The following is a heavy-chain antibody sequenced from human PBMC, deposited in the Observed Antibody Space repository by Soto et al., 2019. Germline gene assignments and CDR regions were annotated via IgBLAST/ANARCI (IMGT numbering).Heavy chain of an antibody. CDR1: GYTFTSYD. CDR3: AREGGDYYYYGMDV. CDR2: MNPNSGNT. J-gene: IGHJ6*02. V-gene: IGHV1-8*01. D-gene: IGHD2-15*01. Sequence: QVQLVQSGAEVKKPGASVKVSCKASGYTFTSYDINWVRQATGQGREWMGWMNPNSGNTGYAQKFQGRVTMTRNTSISTAYLELSSLRSEDTAVYYCAREGGDYYYYGMDVWGQWTTVTVSS.